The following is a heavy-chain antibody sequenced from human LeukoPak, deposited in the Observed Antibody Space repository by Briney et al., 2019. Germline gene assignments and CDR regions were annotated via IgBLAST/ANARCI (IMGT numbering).Heavy chain of an antibody. J-gene: IGHJ1*01. V-gene: IGHV3-23*01. CDR2: VSGTSTNT. D-gene: IGHD6-19*01. CDR3: AKGAAVAGTLYFQH. CDR1: GLSFSSYA. Sequence: PGGSLRLSCAASGLSFSSYAMSWVRQAPGKGLEWVSAVSGTSTNTYYSDSVKGRFTISRDNSQNTLYPQMNNLEGGDTAVYYCAKGAAVAGTLYFQHWGQGTLVTVSS.